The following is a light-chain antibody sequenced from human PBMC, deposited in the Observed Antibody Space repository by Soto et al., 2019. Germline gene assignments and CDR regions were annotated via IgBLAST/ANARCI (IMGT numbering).Light chain of an antibody. J-gene: IGLJ1*01. CDR3: SSYRPSNPRQRV. CDR2: DVS. CDR1: SSDVGGYNY. Sequence: QTVLAHPASVSWSPGQWIPFSCTGTSSDVGGYNYVSWYQHHPGKAPKLMIYDVSNRPSGGSNRFSGSKSGNTASLSISGLQPEDEADYYCSSYRPSNPRQRVCGTGTKVTVL. V-gene: IGLV2-14*03.